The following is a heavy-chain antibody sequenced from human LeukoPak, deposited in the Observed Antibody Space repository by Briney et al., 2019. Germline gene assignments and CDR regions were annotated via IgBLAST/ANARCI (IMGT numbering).Heavy chain of an antibody. CDR1: GFTFSSYA. V-gene: IGHV3-30*04. D-gene: IGHD3-10*01. J-gene: IGHJ4*02. Sequence: GGSLRLSCAASGFTFSSYAMHWVRQAPGKGLEWVAVISSDGTNKYYADSVKGRFTISRDNSKNTLYLQMNSLRVEDTAVYYCAKGRPEVWFGELLFWGQGTLDTVSS. CDR2: ISSDGTNK. CDR3: AKGRPEVWFGELLF.